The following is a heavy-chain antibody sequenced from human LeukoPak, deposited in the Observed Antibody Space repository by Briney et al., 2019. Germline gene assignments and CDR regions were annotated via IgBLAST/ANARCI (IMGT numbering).Heavy chain of an antibody. CDR1: GGSISSYY. CDR2: IYTSGST. V-gene: IGHV4-4*07. Sequence: SETLSLTCTVPGGSISSYYWSWIRQPAGKGLEWIGRIYTSGSTNYNPSLKSRVTMSVDTSKNQFSLKLSSVTAADTAVYYCARDSSSWYWNWFDPWGQGTLVTVSS. J-gene: IGHJ5*02. D-gene: IGHD6-13*01. CDR3: ARDSSSWYWNWFDP.